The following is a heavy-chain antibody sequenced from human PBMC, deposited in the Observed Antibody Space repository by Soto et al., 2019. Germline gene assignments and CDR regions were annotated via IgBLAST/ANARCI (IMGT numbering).Heavy chain of an antibody. V-gene: IGHV3-64*01. CDR1: GFTFSSYA. Sequence: GGSLRLSCAASGFTFSSYAMHWVRQAPGKGLEYVSAISSNGGSTYYANSVKGRFTISRDNSKNTLYLQMGSLRAEDMAVYYCARGRGSEMEWRPFYYMDVWGKGTTVTVSS. CDR2: ISSNGGST. D-gene: IGHD3-3*01. CDR3: ARGRGSEMEWRPFYYMDV. J-gene: IGHJ6*03.